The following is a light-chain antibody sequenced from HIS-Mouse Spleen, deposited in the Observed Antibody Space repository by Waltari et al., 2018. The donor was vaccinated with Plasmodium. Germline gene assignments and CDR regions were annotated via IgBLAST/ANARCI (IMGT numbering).Light chain of an antibody. J-gene: IGLJ2*01. CDR3: CSYAGSYTLV. V-gene: IGLV2-11*01. CDR1: SSDVGGYNY. Sequence: QSALTQPRSVSGSPGQSVTISCTGTSSDVGGYNYVSWYKQHPGKAPKLMIYDVSKRPSGVPDLLSGSKSANTASLTIAGRQAEDEADYYCCSYAGSYTLVFGGGTKLTVL. CDR2: DVS.